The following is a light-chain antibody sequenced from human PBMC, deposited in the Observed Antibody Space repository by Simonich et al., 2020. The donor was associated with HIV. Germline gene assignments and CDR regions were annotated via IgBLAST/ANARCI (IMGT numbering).Light chain of an antibody. CDR3: AAWDDSLSGNWV. CDR2: RIN. V-gene: IGLV1-47*01. J-gene: IGLJ3*02. CDR1: SSNIGSNY. Sequence: QSVLTQPPSASGTPGQRVTISCSGSSSNIGSNYVYWYQQLPGTAPKLLIYRINRRPSGVPARFSGSKSGTSASLAISGLRSEDEADYYCAAWDDSLSGNWVFGGGTKLTVL.